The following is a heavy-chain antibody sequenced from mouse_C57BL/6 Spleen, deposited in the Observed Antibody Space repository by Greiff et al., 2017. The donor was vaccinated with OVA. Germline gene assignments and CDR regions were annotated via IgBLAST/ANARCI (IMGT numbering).Heavy chain of an antibody. D-gene: IGHD2-4*01. CDR3: ARTLYDYDDY. V-gene: IGHV1-80*01. CDR2: IYPGDGDT. Sequence: QVHVKQSGAELVKPGASVKISCKASGYAFSSYWMNWVKQRPGKGLEWIGQIYPGDGDTNYNGKFKGKATLTADKSSSTAYMQLSSLTSEDSAVYFCARTLYDYDDYWGQGTTLTVSS. J-gene: IGHJ2*01. CDR1: GYAFSSYW.